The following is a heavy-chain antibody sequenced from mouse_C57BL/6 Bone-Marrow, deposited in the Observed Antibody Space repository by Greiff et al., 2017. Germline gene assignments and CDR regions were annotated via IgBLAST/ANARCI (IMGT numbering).Heavy chain of an antibody. V-gene: IGHV5-12*01. Sequence: EVKLMESGGGLVQPGGSLKLSCAASGFTFSDYYMYWVRQTPEKRLEWVAYISNGGGSTYYPDTVKGRFTISRDNAKNTLYLQMSRLKSEDTTMYYCARQGGHYYGSSYFDYWGQGTTLTVSS. CDR3: ARQGGHYYGSSYFDY. J-gene: IGHJ2*01. D-gene: IGHD1-1*01. CDR2: ISNGGGST. CDR1: GFTFSDYY.